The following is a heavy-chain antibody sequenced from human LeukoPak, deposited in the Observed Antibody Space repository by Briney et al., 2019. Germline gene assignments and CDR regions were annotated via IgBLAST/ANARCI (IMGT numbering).Heavy chain of an antibody. CDR1: GFTFSSYA. CDR3: AKRSSEYLRVPAAWFDP. Sequence: PGGSLRLSCAASGFTFSSYAMSWVRQAPGKGLEWVSAISGSGGSTYYADSVKGRFTISRDNSKNTLYLQMNSLRAEDTAVYYCAKRSSEYLRVPAAWFDPWGQGTLVTVSS. V-gene: IGHV3-23*01. CDR2: ISGSGGST. J-gene: IGHJ5*02. D-gene: IGHD2-2*01.